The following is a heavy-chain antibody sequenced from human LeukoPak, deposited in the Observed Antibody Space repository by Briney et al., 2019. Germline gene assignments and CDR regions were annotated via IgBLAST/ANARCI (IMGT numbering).Heavy chain of an antibody. CDR2: IFYSGST. J-gene: IGHJ4*02. V-gene: IGHV4-59*08. CDR3: ARRITSSGWYRDDY. CDR1: GDSINSYY. Sequence: SETLSLTCTVSGDSINSYYWSWIRQPPGKGLEWIGYIFYSGSTNYHPSLKSRVTISVDTSKNQFSLKLSSVTAADTAVYYCARRITSSGWYRDDYWGQGTLVTVSS. D-gene: IGHD6-19*01.